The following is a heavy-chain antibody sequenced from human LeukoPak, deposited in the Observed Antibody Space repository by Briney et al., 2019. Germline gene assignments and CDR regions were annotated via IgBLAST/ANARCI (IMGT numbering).Heavy chain of an antibody. D-gene: IGHD6-19*01. Sequence: PGGSLRLSCAASGFTFSSYAMHWVRQAPGKGLEWVAVISYDGSNKYYADSVKGRFTISRDNSKNTLYLQMNSLRAEDTAVYYCARVKGIAVAGDFDYWGQGTLVTVSS. V-gene: IGHV3-30-3*01. J-gene: IGHJ4*02. CDR1: GFTFSSYA. CDR2: ISYDGSNK. CDR3: ARVKGIAVAGDFDY.